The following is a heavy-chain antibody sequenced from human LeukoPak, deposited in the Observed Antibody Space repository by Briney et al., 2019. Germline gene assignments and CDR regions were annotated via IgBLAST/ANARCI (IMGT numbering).Heavy chain of an antibody. CDR1: GFTFTHHA. D-gene: IGHD5-18*01. Sequence: GGSLRLSCAASGFTFTHHAMNWVRQAPGKGLGWVSLISTSGDSTYYADSVKGRFAISRDNSKNTVYLQMSSLRAEDTAVYYCARTGYNYGTPLNYWGQGTLVTVSS. J-gene: IGHJ4*02. V-gene: IGHV3-23*01. CDR2: ISTSGDST. CDR3: ARTGYNYGTPLNY.